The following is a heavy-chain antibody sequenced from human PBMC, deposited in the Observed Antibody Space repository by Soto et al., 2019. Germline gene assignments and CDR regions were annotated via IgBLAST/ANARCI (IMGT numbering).Heavy chain of an antibody. CDR3: ARGGGRGYSYGYGIRDDAFNL. Sequence: SETLSLTCAVYGGSFSGYYWSWIRQPPGKGLEWIGEINHLGRTNYNPSRKGRVTILVDKSKDQFSLKMNSVTAADTAVYFCARGGGRGYSYGYGIRDDAFNLWGQGTMVTVSS. CDR2: INHLGRT. V-gene: IGHV4-34*01. D-gene: IGHD5-18*01. CDR1: GGSFSGYY. J-gene: IGHJ3*01.